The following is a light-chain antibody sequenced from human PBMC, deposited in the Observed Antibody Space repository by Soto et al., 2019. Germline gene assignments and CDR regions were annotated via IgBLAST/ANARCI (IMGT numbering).Light chain of an antibody. Sequence: QLVLTQPPSVSGAPGQRVTISCTGSSSSIGAGYDVHWYQQLPGTAPKLLIYGNSNRPSGVPDRFSGSKSGTSASLAITGLQAEDEADYYCQSYDSSLSVVFGGGTQLTVL. CDR1: SSSIGAGYD. CDR2: GNS. CDR3: QSYDSSLSVV. V-gene: IGLV1-40*01. J-gene: IGLJ2*01.